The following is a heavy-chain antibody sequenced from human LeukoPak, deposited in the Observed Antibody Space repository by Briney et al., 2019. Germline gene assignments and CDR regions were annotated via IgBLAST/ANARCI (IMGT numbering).Heavy chain of an antibody. CDR2: IIPIFGTA. J-gene: IGHJ6*04. CDR3: AVALIVVVPAPKAPLDDYYGMDV. CDR1: GGTVTSYA. Sequence: SVKLSCKASGGTVTSYAISWVRQAPGQGLEWMGGIIPIFGTANYAKKFQGRGTITADEPTSTAYIDLSSLRSEDTAGYYCAVALIVVVPAPKAPLDDYYGMDVWGRGTTVTVSS. V-gene: IGHV1-69*13. D-gene: IGHD2-2*01.